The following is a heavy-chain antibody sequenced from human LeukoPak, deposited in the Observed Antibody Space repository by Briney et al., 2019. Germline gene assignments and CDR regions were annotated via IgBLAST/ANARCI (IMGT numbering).Heavy chain of an antibody. CDR2: IKQDGREK. D-gene: IGHD6-19*01. CDR3: GSGSGWYKY. Sequence: GGSLRLSCAASGFTFSNYWMSWVRQAPGKGLEWVANIKQDGREKYYVDSVKGRFTISRANAKNSLYLQMNTLRPEDTAVYYVGSGSGWYKYWGKGTMVTVSS. CDR1: GFTFSNYW. J-gene: IGHJ4*02. V-gene: IGHV3-7*01.